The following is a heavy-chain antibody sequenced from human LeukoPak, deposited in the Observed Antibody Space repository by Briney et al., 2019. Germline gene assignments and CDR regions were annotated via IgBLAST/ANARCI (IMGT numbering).Heavy chain of an antibody. D-gene: IGHD5-18*01. CDR3: ARAVDTAIVATNYFDY. J-gene: IGHJ4*02. V-gene: IGHV1-18*01. CDR2: ISAYNGNT. CDR1: GYTFTSYG. Sequence: ASVKVSCKASGYTFTSYGISWVRQAPGQGLEWMGWISAYNGNTNYAQKLQGRVTMTTDTSTSTAYMELRSLRSDDTAVYYCARAVDTAIVATNYFDYWGQGTLVTVSS.